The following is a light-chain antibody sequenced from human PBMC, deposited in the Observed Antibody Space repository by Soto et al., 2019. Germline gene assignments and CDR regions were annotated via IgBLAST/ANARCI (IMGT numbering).Light chain of an antibody. J-gene: IGKJ1*01. CDR1: QSVTSN. CDR2: GAS. CDR3: QQYGSSPRT. V-gene: IGKV3-15*01. Sequence: EIVMTQSPATLSVSPGERATLSCRASQSVTSNLAWYQQKPGHAPRLLIYGASTRATGIPARFSGSGSGTEFTLTISSLQSEGFAVYCCQQYGSSPRTFGQGTKVDIK.